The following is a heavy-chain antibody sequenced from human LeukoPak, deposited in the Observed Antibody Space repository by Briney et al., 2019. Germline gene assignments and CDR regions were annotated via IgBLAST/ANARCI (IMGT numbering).Heavy chain of an antibody. D-gene: IGHD1-26*01. Sequence: PSVKVSCKASGYTFTSYGMSWVRQAPGQGREWMGWISAYNGNTNYAQKLQGRVTMTTDTSTSTAYMELRSLRSDDTAVYYCARDPWYSGSYDIDYWGQGTLVTVSS. CDR3: ARDPWYSGSYDIDY. J-gene: IGHJ4*02. V-gene: IGHV1-18*01. CDR1: GYTFTSYG. CDR2: ISAYNGNT.